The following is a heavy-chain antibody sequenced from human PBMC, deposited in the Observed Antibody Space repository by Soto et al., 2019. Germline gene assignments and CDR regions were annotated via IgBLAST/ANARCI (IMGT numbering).Heavy chain of an antibody. V-gene: IGHV3-53*04. CDR2: IYSGGST. J-gene: IGHJ3*02. CDR1: GFTVSSNY. Sequence: GGSLRLSCAASGFTVSSNYMSWVRQAPGKGLEWVSVIYSGGSTYYADSVKGRFTISRHNSKNTLYLQMNSLRAEDTAVYYCARLSANLDGNDAFDIWGQGTMVTVSS. CDR3: ARLSANLDGNDAFDI. D-gene: IGHD1-26*01.